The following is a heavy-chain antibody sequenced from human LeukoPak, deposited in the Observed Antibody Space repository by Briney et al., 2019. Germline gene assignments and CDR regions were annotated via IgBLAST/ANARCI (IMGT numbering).Heavy chain of an antibody. D-gene: IGHD3-10*01. CDR2: IHNSGYT. Sequence: PSETLSLTCTVSGGSISSSSPYWGWIRQPPGKGLEWIGSIHNSGYTYYNPSLKSRVTISIDTSKNQFSLRLSSMTAADTAVYYCARTPHFYGSVPETFDYWGQGTLVTVPS. CDR1: GGSISSSSPY. J-gene: IGHJ4*02. V-gene: IGHV4-39*07. CDR3: ARTPHFYGSVPETFDY.